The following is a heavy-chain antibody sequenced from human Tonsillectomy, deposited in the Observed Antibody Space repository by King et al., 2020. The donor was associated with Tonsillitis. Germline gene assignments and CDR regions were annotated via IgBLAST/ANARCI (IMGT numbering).Heavy chain of an antibody. CDR2: IYHSGST. D-gene: IGHD1-26*01. J-gene: IGHJ4*02. Sequence: LQLQESGPGLVKPSQTLSLTCTVSGASISSGTYYWTWIRQHPGKGLEWIGYIYHSGSTYYNPSLKSRVSMSVDTSKNQFSLKLPSVTVADAAVYFCAGDSAGGDTVGYLDYWGQGTLVTVS. V-gene: IGHV4-31*03. CDR3: AGDSAGGDTVGYLDY. CDR1: GASISSGTYY.